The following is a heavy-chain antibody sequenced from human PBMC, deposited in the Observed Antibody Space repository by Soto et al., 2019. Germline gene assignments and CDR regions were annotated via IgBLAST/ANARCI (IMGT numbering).Heavy chain of an antibody. CDR3: ARDSDSGCLRLGPSYYYYGMDV. J-gene: IGHJ6*02. CDR2: INAGNGNT. CDR1: GYTFTSYA. Sequence: QVQLVQSGAEVKKPGASVKVSCKASGYTFTSYAMHWVRQAPGQRLEWMGWINAGNGNTKYSQQVQGRVTITRDTAASTAYMELISLRSEDTAVDYCARDSDSGCLRLGPSYYYYGMDVWGQGTTVTVSS. D-gene: IGHD6-25*01. V-gene: IGHV1-3*01.